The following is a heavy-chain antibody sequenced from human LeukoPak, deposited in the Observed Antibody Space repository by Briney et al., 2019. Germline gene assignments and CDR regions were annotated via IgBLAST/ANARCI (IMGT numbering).Heavy chain of an antibody. CDR1: GFTFSSYG. J-gene: IGHJ4*02. CDR2: IWYDGSNK. Sequence: TGGSLRLSCAASGFTFSSYGMHWVRQAPGKGLEWVAVIWYDGSNKYYSDSVKGRFTISRDNSKNTLYLQMNSLRAEDTAVYYCARVRGGYSSSWYVDYWGQGTLVTVSS. D-gene: IGHD6-13*01. V-gene: IGHV3-33*01. CDR3: ARVRGGYSSSWYVDY.